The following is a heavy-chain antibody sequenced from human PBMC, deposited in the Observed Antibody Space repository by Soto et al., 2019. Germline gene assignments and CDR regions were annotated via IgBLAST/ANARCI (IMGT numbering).Heavy chain of an antibody. CDR1: VGSISSGGYY. CDR2: IYYSGST. Sequence: QVQLQESGPGLVKPSQTLSLTCTVSVGSISSGGYYWSWIRQHPGKGLEWIGYIYYSGSTSYNPSLKRRFTVSVDTSKYQFSLEVSSVTAADTAVYNCARTPLYWCQGTLVSVSS. D-gene: IGHD2-15*01. V-gene: IGHV4-31*03. CDR3: ARTPLY. J-gene: IGHJ4*02.